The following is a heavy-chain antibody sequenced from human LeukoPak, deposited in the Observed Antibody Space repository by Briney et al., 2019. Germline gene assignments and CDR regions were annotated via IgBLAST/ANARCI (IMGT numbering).Heavy chain of an antibody. V-gene: IGHV1-69*13. CDR2: IIPIFGTA. CDR1: GGAFSSYA. CDR3: AREGYSNYQYYFDY. J-gene: IGHJ4*02. Sequence: ASVKVSCKASGGAFSSYAISWVRQAPGQGLEWMGGIIPIFGTANYAQKFQGRVTITADESTSTAYMELISLRSEDTAVYYCAREGYSNYQYYFDYWGQGTLVTVSS. D-gene: IGHD4-11*01.